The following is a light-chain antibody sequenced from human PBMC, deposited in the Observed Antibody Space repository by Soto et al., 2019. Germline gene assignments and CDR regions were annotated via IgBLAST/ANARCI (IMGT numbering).Light chain of an antibody. V-gene: IGKV3-15*01. CDR3: QQYNDWLVT. CDR1: QSVRRN. J-gene: IGKJ3*01. CDR2: DAS. Sequence: EIVMTQSPATLSLSPGERATLSCRTSQSVRRNLAWYQQKPGQAPRLLIYDASTRATGIPARFSGSGSGTDFTLTISSLQSEDFAVYYCQQYNDWLVTFGPGTKVHLK.